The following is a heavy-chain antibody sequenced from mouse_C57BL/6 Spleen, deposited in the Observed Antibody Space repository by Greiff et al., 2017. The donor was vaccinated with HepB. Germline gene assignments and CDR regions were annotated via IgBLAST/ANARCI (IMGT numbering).Heavy chain of an antibody. J-gene: IGHJ4*01. CDR1: GYTFTSYT. CDR3: ARSSSGYDAMDY. CDR2: INPSSGYT. V-gene: IGHV1-4*01. D-gene: IGHD3-2*02. Sequence: VQLQQSGAELARPGASVKMSCKASGYTFTSYTMHWVKQRPGQGLEWIGYINPSSGYTKYNQKFKDKATLTADKSSSTAYMQLSSLTSEDSAVYYCARSSSGYDAMDYWGQGTSVTVSS.